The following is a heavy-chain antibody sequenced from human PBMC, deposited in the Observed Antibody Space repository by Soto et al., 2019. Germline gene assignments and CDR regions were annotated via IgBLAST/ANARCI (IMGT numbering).Heavy chain of an antibody. D-gene: IGHD6-6*01. Sequence: GSLRLSCAASGFTFSSYSMNWVRQAPGKGLEWVSSISSSSSYIYYADSVKGRFTISRDNAKNSLYLQMNSLRAEDTAVYYCARANSKLVDGPMTFDTWGQGTLVTVSS. CDR1: GFTFSSYS. CDR2: ISSSSSYI. V-gene: IGHV3-21*01. J-gene: IGHJ5*02. CDR3: ARANSKLVDGPMTFDT.